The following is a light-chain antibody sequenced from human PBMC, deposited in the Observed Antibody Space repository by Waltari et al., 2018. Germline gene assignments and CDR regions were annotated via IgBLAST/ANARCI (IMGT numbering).Light chain of an antibody. CDR3: QQYAFIPHT. CDR2: WAS. Sequence: DTVVIQSPDSLAVSLGERAIINCKSSQSVLYSSNNRNYLAWYQQKPGQPPRLLIYWASTRESGVPERFSGSGSGTDFTLVISSLQAEDVGVYYCQQYAFIPHTFGRGTKLEIK. CDR1: QSVLYSSNNRNY. J-gene: IGKJ2*01. V-gene: IGKV4-1*01.